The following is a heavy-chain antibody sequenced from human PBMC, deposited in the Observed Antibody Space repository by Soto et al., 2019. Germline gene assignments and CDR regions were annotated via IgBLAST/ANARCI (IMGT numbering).Heavy chain of an antibody. CDR1: GYTFTGYY. J-gene: IGHJ6*03. D-gene: IGHD3-10*01. V-gene: IGHV1-2*02. CDR2: INHNSGGT. CDR3: ARGGYYYGSGSYAPPRMDV. Sequence: QVQLVQSGAEVKKPGDSVKVSCTASGYTFTGYYMHWVRQAPGQGLEWMGWINHNSGGTNYAQKLKGGVTMPRDTSSSTAYMELSRLRSDETAVYDCARGGYYYGSGSYAPPRMDVWGKGTTVTVSS.